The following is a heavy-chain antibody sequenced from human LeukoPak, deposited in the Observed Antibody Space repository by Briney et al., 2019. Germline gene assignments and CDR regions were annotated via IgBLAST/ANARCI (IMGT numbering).Heavy chain of an antibody. Sequence: SETLSLTCTVSGGSISSSSYYWGWIRQPPGKGLEWIGSIYYSGSTYYNPSLKSRVTISVDTSKNQFSLKLSSVTAADTAVYYCARHVDTMIVLDYWGQGILVTVSS. D-gene: IGHD3-22*01. CDR2: IYYSGST. J-gene: IGHJ4*02. V-gene: IGHV4-39*01. CDR1: GGSISSSSYY. CDR3: ARHVDTMIVLDY.